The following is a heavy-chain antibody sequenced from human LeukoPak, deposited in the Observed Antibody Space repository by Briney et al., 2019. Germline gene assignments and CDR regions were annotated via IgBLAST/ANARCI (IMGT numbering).Heavy chain of an antibody. CDR3: ARAAVAGHDPYWYFDL. CDR2: INHSGST. D-gene: IGHD6-19*01. J-gene: IGHJ2*01. CDR1: GGSFSGYY. Sequence: SETLSLTCAVYGGSFSGYYWSWIRQPPGKGLEWIGEINHSGSTNYNPSLKSRVTISVDTSKNQFSLKLSSVTAADTAVYYCARAAVAGHDPYWYFDLWGRGTLVTVSS. V-gene: IGHV4-34*01.